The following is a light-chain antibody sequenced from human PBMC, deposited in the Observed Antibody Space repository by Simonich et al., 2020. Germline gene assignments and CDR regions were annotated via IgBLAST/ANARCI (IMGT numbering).Light chain of an antibody. V-gene: IGLV1-40*01. CDR2: GNS. J-gene: IGLJ3*02. CDR3: QSYDSSLSGSKV. CDR1: SSNIGAGYD. Sequence: QSVLTQPPSVSGAPGQRGTISCTGSSSNIGAGYDVHWYQPLPGTAPKLLIYGNSKRPSGVPDRFSGTKSGTSASRAITGLQAEDEADYYCQSYDSSLSGSKVFGGGTKLTVL.